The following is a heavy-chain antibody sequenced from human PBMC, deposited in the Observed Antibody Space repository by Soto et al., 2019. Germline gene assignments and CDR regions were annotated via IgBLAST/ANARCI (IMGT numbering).Heavy chain of an antibody. CDR1: GGSISSSSYY. CDR2: IYYSGST. CDR3: SSLPRAYDILTGYPFSGFDY. J-gene: IGHJ4*02. D-gene: IGHD3-9*01. V-gene: IGHV4-39*01. Sequence: PSETLSLTCTVSGGSISSSSYYWGWIRQPPGKGLEWIGSIYYSGSTYYNPSLKSRVTISVDTSKNQFSLKLSSVTAADTAVYYCSSLPRAYDILTGYPFSGFDYWGQGTLVNVSS.